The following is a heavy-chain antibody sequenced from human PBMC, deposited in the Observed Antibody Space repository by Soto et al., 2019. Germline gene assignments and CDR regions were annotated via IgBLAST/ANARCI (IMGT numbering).Heavy chain of an antibody. V-gene: IGHV1-46*03. Sequence: QVQLVQSGAEVKKPGASVKVSCKASGYTFTSYYMHWVRQAPGQGLEWMGIINPSGGSTSYAQKFQGRVTMTRDTSTSTVYMELSSLRSEDTAVYYCARAGYYDFWRGYYTHYYYYYMDVWGKGTTVTVSS. CDR1: GYTFTSYY. D-gene: IGHD3-3*01. J-gene: IGHJ6*03. CDR3: ARAGYYDFWRGYYTHYYYYYMDV. CDR2: INPSGGST.